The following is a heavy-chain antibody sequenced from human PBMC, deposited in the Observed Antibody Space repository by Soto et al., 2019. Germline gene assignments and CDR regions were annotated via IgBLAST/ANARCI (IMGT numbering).Heavy chain of an antibody. CDR2: ISGSGGST. CDR1: GFTFSSYS. J-gene: IGHJ5*01. D-gene: IGHD3-3*01. CDR3: AKSVGGTSGYDFWSGYFNNWLDS. Sequence: PGGSLRLSCAASGFTFSSYSMNWVRQAPGKGLEWVSAISGSGGSTYYADSVKGRFTISRDNSKNTLYLQMNSLRAEDTAVYYCAKSVGGTSGYDFWSGYFNNWLDSWGQGTLVTVSS. V-gene: IGHV3-23*01.